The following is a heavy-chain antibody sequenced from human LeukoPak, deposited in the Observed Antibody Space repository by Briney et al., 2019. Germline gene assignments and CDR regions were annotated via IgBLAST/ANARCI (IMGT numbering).Heavy chain of an antibody. CDR3: ARGDTRYYGMDV. CDR1: GFTVSSNY. J-gene: IGHJ6*02. CDR2: IYSGGST. V-gene: IGHV3-66*01. Sequence: RGSPSLSCAASGFTVSSNYMSWVRQAPGKGLEWVSVIYSGGSTYYADSVKGRFTISRDNSKNTLYLQMNSLRAEDTAVYYCARGDTRYYGMDVWGQGTRVTVSS. D-gene: IGHD2-21*01.